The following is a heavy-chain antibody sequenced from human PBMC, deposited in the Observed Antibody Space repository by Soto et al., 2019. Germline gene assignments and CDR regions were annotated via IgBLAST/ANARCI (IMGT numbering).Heavy chain of an antibody. V-gene: IGHV2-70*01. D-gene: IGHD3-10*01. Sequence: SGPTLVNPTQTLTLTCTFSGFSLSTSGMCVSWIRQPPGKALEWLALIDWDDDKYYSTSLKTRLTISKDTSKNQVVLTMTKMNPVDTATYYCARITMVRGVIQYYYYYGMDVWGQGTTVTVSS. J-gene: IGHJ6*02. CDR3: ARITMVRGVIQYYYYYGMDV. CDR1: GFSLSTSGMC. CDR2: IDWDDDK.